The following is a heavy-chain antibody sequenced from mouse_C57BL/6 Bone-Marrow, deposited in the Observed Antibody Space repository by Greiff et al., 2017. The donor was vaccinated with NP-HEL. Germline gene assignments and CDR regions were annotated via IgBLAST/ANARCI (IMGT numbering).Heavy chain of an antibody. V-gene: IGHV1-81*01. Sequence: VQVVESGAELARPGASVKLSCKASGYTFTSYGISWVKQRTGQGLEWIGEIYPRSGNTYYNEKFKGKATLTADKSSSTAYMELRSLTSEDSAVYFCARWIWITTVVAVDYWGQGTTLTVSS. CDR3: ARWIWITTVVAVDY. CDR2: IYPRSGNT. D-gene: IGHD1-1*01. J-gene: IGHJ2*01. CDR1: GYTFTSYG.